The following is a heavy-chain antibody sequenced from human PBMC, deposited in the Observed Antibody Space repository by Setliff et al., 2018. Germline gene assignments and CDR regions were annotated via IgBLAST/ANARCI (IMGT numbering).Heavy chain of an antibody. CDR1: GGSISSHY. D-gene: IGHD3-3*01. J-gene: IGHJ4*02. Sequence: KPSETLSLTCTVSGGSISSHYWSWIRQPPGKGLEWIGYIYYSGSINYNPSLKSRVTISVDTSKNQFSLQLSSVTAADTAVYYCARVPNFWSGYLDYWGQGTLVTVSS. V-gene: IGHV4-59*11. CDR3: ARVPNFWSGYLDY. CDR2: IYYSGSI.